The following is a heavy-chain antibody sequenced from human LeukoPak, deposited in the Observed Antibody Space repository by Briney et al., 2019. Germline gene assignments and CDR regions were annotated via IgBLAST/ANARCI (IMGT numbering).Heavy chain of an antibody. V-gene: IGHV4-39*06. D-gene: IGHD3-16*01. CDR2: IYYSGST. J-gene: IGHJ4*02. CDR1: GVSISSSSYY. CDR3: ASFGPVDY. Sequence: PSETLSLTCTVSGVSISSSSYYWGWFRQPPGKGLEWIGSIYYSGSTYYNPSLRSRVTISVDTSKNQFPLKLSLFTAADPPLYYCASFGPVDYWGQGTLGTVSS.